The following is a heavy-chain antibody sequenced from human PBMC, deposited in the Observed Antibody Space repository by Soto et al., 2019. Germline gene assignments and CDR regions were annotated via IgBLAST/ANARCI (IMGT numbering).Heavy chain of an antibody. CDR3: ARELYGSAFDI. J-gene: IGHJ3*02. CDR2: IYYSGST. Sequence: QVQLQESGPGLVKPSQTLSLTCTVSGGSISSGDYYWSWIRQPPGKGLEWIGYIYYSGSTYYNPSLKSXXTXSXXTSKNQFSLKLSSVTAADTAVYYCARELYGSAFDIWGQGTMVTVSS. CDR1: GGSISSGDYY. D-gene: IGHD1-26*01. V-gene: IGHV4-30-4*01.